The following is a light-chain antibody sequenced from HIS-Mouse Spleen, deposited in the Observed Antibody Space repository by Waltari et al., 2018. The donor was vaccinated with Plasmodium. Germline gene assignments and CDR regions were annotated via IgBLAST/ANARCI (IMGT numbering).Light chain of an antibody. V-gene: IGLV2-8*01. CDR1: SSDVGGYNY. J-gene: IGLJ2*01. Sequence: QSALTQPPSASGSPGQSVTISCTGTSSDVGGYNYVSWYQQHPGKAPKLMIDEVSKRPSGVPERSSGSKSGNTASLTVAGLQAEDEADYYCSSYAGSNNLVFGGGTKLTVL. CDR2: EVS. CDR3: SSYAGSNNLV.